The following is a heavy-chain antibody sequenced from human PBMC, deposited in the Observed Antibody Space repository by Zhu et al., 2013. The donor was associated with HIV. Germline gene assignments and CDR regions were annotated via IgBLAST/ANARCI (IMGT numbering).Heavy chain of an antibody. CDR2: IIPIFGTG. Sequence: QVQLVQSGAEVKKSGSSVKVSCKASGGTFSSYAISWVRQAPGQGLEWVGGIIPIFGTGNYGQKFQGRVTITADESTRTAFMDLSSLRSEDTAVYYCARGGYSYGSAEFYYYGMDVWGQGTTVTVSS. CDR3: ARGGYSYGSAEFYYYGMDV. V-gene: IGHV1-69*01. D-gene: IGHD5-18*01. CDR1: GGTFSSYA. J-gene: IGHJ6*02.